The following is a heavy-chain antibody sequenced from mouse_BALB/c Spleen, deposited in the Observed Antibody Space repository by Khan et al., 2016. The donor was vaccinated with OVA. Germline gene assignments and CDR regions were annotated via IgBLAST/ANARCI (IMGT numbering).Heavy chain of an antibody. CDR2: INTYYGDV. V-gene: IGHV1S137*01. CDR1: GYTFTDFT. CDR3: TRGGGSRFAY. Sequence: QVRLQQSGAELVRPGVSVKISCKGSGYTFTDFTMHWVKQSHAKSLEWIGVINTYYGDVTYNQKFKGKATMTVDKSSSTVYMELARLTSEDSAFYYCTRGGGSRFAYWGQGTLVTVSA. J-gene: IGHJ3*01.